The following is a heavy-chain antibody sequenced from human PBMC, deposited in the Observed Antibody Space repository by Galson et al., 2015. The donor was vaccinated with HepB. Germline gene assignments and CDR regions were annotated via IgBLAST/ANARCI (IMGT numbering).Heavy chain of an antibody. CDR2: ISTSTT. Sequence: SLRLSCAASGFTFSSYAMNWVRQAPGKGLEWVSVISTSTTYYADSVKGRFTISRDNSQNTLYLQMNSLRAEDTAIYFCAKGQGTGIWYRFLVWGQGTMVTVSS. V-gene: IGHV3-23*01. CDR3: AKGQGTGIWYRFLV. D-gene: IGHD6-13*01. CDR1: GFTFSSYA. J-gene: IGHJ3*01.